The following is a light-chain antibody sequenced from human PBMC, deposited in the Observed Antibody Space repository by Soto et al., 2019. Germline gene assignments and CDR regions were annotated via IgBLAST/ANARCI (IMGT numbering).Light chain of an antibody. CDR1: SSDVGGYNY. Sequence: QSVLTQPPSASGSPGQSVTISCTGTSSDVGGYNYVSWYQQHPGKAPKLMIYQVSERPSGVPDRFSGSKSGNTASLTVSGLQAEDEADYYCCSYAGSNSYVFGTGTQLTVL. CDR3: CSYAGSNSYV. J-gene: IGLJ1*01. CDR2: QVS. V-gene: IGLV2-8*01.